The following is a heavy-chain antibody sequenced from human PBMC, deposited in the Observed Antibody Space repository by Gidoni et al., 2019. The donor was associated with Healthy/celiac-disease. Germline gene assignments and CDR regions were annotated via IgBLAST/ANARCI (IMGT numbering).Heavy chain of an antibody. CDR1: GGSISSSSYY. Sequence: QLQLQESGPGLVKPSETLSLTCTVSGGSISSSSYYWGWIRRPPGKGLEWIGSIYYSGSTYYNPSLKSRVTISVDTSKNQFSLKLSSVTAADTAVYYCARLRTGAGDYWGQGTLVTVSS. CDR3: ARLRTGAGDY. CDR2: IYYSGST. J-gene: IGHJ4*02. V-gene: IGHV4-39*01. D-gene: IGHD3-10*01.